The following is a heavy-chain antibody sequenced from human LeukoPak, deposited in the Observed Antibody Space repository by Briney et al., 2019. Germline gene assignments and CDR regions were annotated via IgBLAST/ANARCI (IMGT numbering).Heavy chain of an antibody. CDR3: ARTPLVRYFDS. J-gene: IGHJ4*02. CDR2: VSGSAGTT. V-gene: IGHV3-23*01. D-gene: IGHD2-2*01. Sequence: GGSLRLSCAACGFTFSRYDMSWVRQARGKGLEWVSAVSGSAGTTYYADSVKGRFTISRDNSKNPLYLHMNSLRAEDTALYYCARTPLVRYFDSWGQGTLVTVSS. CDR1: GFTFSRYD.